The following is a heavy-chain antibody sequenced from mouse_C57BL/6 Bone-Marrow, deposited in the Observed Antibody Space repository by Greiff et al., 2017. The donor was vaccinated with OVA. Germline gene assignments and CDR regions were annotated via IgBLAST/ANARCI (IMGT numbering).Heavy chain of an antibody. Sequence: QVQLKQSGPGLVQPSQSLSITCTVSGFSLTSYGVHWVRQSPGKGLEWLGVIWRGGSTDYNAAFMSRLSITKDNSKSQVFFKMNSLQADDTAIYYCAKNRMNYYGSSYYAMDYWGQGTSVTVSS. V-gene: IGHV2-5*01. CDR3: AKNRMNYYGSSYYAMDY. J-gene: IGHJ4*01. D-gene: IGHD1-1*01. CDR1: GFSLTSYG. CDR2: IWRGGST.